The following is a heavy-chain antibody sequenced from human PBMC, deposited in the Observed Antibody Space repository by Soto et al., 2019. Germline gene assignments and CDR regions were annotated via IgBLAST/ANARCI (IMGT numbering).Heavy chain of an antibody. Sequence: QVQLQQWGAGLLKPSETLSLTCAVYGGSFSGYYWSWIRQPPGKGLEWIGEINHSGSTNYNPSLKSRVTISVDTSKNQFSLKLSSVTAADTAVYYWARGQRRGYSYGLAYWGQGTLVTVSS. D-gene: IGHD5-18*01. V-gene: IGHV4-34*01. J-gene: IGHJ4*02. CDR1: GGSFSGYY. CDR3: ARGQRRGYSYGLAY. CDR2: INHSGST.